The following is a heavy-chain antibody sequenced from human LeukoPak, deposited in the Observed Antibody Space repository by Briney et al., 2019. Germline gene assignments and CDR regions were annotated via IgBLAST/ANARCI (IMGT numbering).Heavy chain of an antibody. CDR2: MHPGNGNT. V-gene: IGHV1-2*02. CDR3: AWQCSYYAGGDCYFFDF. Sequence: ASVKVSCKCSGYSVITNYSKRILQAPGLGPEWMGWMHPGNGNTRYAEKFQGRVTMTRDTSINTAYMDLSSLRSDDTAVYYCAWQCSYYAGGDCYFFDFWGQGTLITVSS. J-gene: IGHJ4*02. D-gene: IGHD2-21*02. CDR1: GYSVITNY.